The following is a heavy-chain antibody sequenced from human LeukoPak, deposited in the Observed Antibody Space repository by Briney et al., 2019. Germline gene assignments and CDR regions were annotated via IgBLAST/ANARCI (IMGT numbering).Heavy chain of an antibody. CDR3: ARGGITAAGILDY. Sequence: SQTLSLTSAISGDSVSSNSAAWNWIRQSPSGGLEWLGSPYYRSKWYNDYAVSVKSRITINPDTSKNQFSLQLNSVTPEDTAVYYCARGGITAAGILDYWGQGTLVTVSS. V-gene: IGHV6-1*01. CDR1: GDSVSSNSAA. J-gene: IGHJ4*02. D-gene: IGHD6-13*01. CDR2: PYYRSKWYN.